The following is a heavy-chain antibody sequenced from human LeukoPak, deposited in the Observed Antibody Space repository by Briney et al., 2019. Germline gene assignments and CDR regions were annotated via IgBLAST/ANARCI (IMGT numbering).Heavy chain of an antibody. CDR1: GFTFSSYG. CDR3: AKGRRRGSEPRDAFDI. CDR2: ISGSGGST. V-gene: IGHV3-23*01. J-gene: IGHJ3*02. D-gene: IGHD1-14*01. Sequence: GGTLRLSCAASGFTFSSYGMSWVRQAPGKGLEWVSAISGSGGSTYYADSVKGRFTISRDNSKNTLYLQMNSLRAEDTAVYYSAKGRRRGSEPRDAFDIWGQGTMVTVSS.